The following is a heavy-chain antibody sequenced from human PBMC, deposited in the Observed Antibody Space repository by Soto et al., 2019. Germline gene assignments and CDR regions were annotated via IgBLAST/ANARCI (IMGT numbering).Heavy chain of an antibody. J-gene: IGHJ2*01. CDR3: ARAYCSGGSCYKTIRMNFDL. CDR2: INHSGST. V-gene: IGHV4-34*01. CDR1: GFTFSSYG. Sequence: QLHLVESGGGVVQPGRSLRLSCAAPGFTFSSYGMHWVRQAPGKGLEWIGEINHSGSTNYNPSLKSRVTISVDTSKNQFSLKLSSVTAADTAVYYCARAYCSGGSCYKTIRMNFDLWGRGTLVTVSS. D-gene: IGHD2-15*01.